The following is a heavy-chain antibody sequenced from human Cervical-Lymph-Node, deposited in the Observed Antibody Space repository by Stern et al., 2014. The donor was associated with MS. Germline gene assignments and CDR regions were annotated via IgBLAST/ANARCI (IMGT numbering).Heavy chain of an antibody. J-gene: IGHJ4*02. D-gene: IGHD3-3*01. CDR2: VHYSGTT. CDR1: GGSISSYY. V-gene: IGHV4-59*08. CDR3: AGSGTYYPDY. Sequence: QVQLVESGPGLVKPSETLSLTCSVSGGSISSYYWNWIRQPPGKGLEWIANVHYSGTTNYNPSLKSRVTILLDTSMKKTSLKLTSGTAADTAVYYCAGSGTYYPDYWGQGILVTVSS.